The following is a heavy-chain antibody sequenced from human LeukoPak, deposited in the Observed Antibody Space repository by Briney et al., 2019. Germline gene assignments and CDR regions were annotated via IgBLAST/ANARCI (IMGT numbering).Heavy chain of an antibody. V-gene: IGHV3-33*01. J-gene: IGHJ4*02. CDR2: IWYDGSNK. CDR3: ARDLVTPGD. Sequence: GGSLRLSCAASGFTFSSYGMHWVRQAPGKGLEWVAVIWYDGSNKYYADSVKGRFTISRDNSKNTLHLQMNSLRAEDTAVYCCARDLVTPGDWGQGTLVTVSS. CDR1: GFTFSSYG. D-gene: IGHD3-9*01.